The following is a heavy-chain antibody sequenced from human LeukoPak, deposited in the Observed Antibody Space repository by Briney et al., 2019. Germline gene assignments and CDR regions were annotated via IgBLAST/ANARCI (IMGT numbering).Heavy chain of an antibody. CDR1: GYSFTSYW. V-gene: IGHV5-51*01. CDR2: IDPSDSET. D-gene: IGHD5-18*01. CDR3: ARQTAMGRSGDY. J-gene: IGHJ4*02. Sequence: GESLKISCKASGYSFTSYWIGWVRQMPGKGLEWMGIIDPSDSETRYTPSYQGQVTISVDKSLTTADLQWNSLKASDTAMYYCARQTAMGRSGDYWGQGTLVTVSS.